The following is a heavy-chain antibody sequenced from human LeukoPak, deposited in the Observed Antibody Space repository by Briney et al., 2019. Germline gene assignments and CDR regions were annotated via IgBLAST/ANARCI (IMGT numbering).Heavy chain of an antibody. V-gene: IGHV4-4*07. CDR2: IYTSGST. D-gene: IGHD3-10*01. CDR3: AKSNGYGLVDI. CDR1: GGSISSYY. J-gene: IGHJ3*02. Sequence: PSETLSLTCTVSGGSISSYYWSWIRQPAGKGLEWIGRIYTSGSTNYNPSLKSRVTISLDTSRNQFSLKLTSVTAADTAVYYCAKSNGYGLVDIWGQGTMVTVSS.